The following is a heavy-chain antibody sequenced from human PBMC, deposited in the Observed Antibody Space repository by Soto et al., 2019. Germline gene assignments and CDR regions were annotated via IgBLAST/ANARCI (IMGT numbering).Heavy chain of an antibody. CDR2: IYYSGST. CDR3: ARVKVFGVAPYPDY. Sequence: PSETLSLTCTVSGGSISSGGYYWSWIRQHPGKGLEWIGYIYYSGSTYYNPSLKSRVTISVDTSKNQFSLKLSSVTAADTAVYYCARVKVFGVAPYPDYWGQGTLVTVSS. V-gene: IGHV4-31*03. J-gene: IGHJ4*02. CDR1: GGSISSGGYY. D-gene: IGHD3-3*01.